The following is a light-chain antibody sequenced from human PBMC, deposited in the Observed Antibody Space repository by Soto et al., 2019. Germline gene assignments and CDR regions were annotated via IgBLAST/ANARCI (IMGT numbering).Light chain of an antibody. Sequence: EIVLTQSPGTLSLSLGERATVSCRASQSVGSNYLAWYEQKPGQAPRLLIYGASIRATGIPDRFSGSGSGTEFTLTISRLEPEDFAVYYCQQYGKSPGTFGQGTKVDIK. CDR2: GAS. J-gene: IGKJ1*01. V-gene: IGKV3-20*01. CDR3: QQYGKSPGT. CDR1: QSVGSNY.